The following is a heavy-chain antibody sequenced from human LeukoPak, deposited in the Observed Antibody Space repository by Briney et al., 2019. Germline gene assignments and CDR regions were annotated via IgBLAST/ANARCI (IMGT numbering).Heavy chain of an antibody. J-gene: IGHJ4*02. CDR1: GFTFSSYS. D-gene: IGHD5-18*01. Sequence: GGSLRLSCAASGFTFSSYSMNWVRQAPGKGLEWVSSISSSSSYIYYADSVKGRFTISRDNAKNSLYLQMNSLRAEDTAVYYCASAAGYSYGYGYWGQGTLVTVSS. CDR2: ISSSSSYI. CDR3: ASAAGYSYGYGY. V-gene: IGHV3-21*01.